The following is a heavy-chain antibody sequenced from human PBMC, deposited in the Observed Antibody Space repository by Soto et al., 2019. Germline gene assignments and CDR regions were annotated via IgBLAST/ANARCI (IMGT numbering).Heavy chain of an antibody. CDR1: GYSFTTHW. V-gene: IGHV5-51*01. J-gene: IGHJ4*02. CDR2: IYPGDSDT. Sequence: HGESLKISCKCSGYSFTTHWIGWVRQMPGKGLEWMGIIYPGDSDTKYSPSFQGQVTISADKSISTAYLQWSSLKASDTAMYYCARGVDRCGYDWSVYDYWGQGTLVTVSS. CDR3: ARGVDRCGYDWSVYDY. D-gene: IGHD5-12*01.